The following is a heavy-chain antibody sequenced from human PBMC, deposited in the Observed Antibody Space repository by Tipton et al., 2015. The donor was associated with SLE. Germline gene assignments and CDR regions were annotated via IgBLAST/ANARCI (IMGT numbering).Heavy chain of an antibody. J-gene: IGHJ4*02. CDR1: GGSISSGGYY. CDR2: IYYSGST. D-gene: IGHD1-26*01. CDR3: ARGLFPWELFY. Sequence: LSLTCSVSGGSISSGGYYWSWIRQLPGKGLEWIGYIYYSGSTYYNTSLKSRVTISVDTSKNQFSLKLSSVTAADTAVYYCARGLFPWELFYWGQGTLVTVSS. V-gene: IGHV4-31*03.